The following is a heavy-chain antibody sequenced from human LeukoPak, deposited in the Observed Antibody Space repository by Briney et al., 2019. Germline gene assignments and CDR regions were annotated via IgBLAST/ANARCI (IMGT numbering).Heavy chain of an antibody. Sequence: GGSLRLSCAASGFTVSSNYMSWVRQAPGKGLEWVAVISYDGSNKYYADSVKGRFTISRDNSKNTLYLQMNSLRAEDTAVYYCAKAYSSGWYVYFDYWGQGTLVTVSS. CDR3: AKAYSSGWYVYFDY. V-gene: IGHV3-30*18. CDR1: GFTVSSNY. D-gene: IGHD6-19*01. CDR2: ISYDGSNK. J-gene: IGHJ4*02.